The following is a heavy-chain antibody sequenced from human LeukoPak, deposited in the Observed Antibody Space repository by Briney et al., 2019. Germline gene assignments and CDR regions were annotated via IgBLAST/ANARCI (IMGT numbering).Heavy chain of an antibody. CDR2: INSSGST. J-gene: IGHJ5*02. CDR3: ARGAYGSGSTNWFDP. D-gene: IGHD3-10*01. CDR1: GGSISTYY. Sequence: SETLTLTCTVSGGSISTYYRSWIRQPAGKGLEWIGRINSSGSTNYNPSLRSRVTMSVDTSKNQFSLILSSVTAADTAVYYCARGAYGSGSTNWFDPWGQGTLVTVSS. V-gene: IGHV4-4*07.